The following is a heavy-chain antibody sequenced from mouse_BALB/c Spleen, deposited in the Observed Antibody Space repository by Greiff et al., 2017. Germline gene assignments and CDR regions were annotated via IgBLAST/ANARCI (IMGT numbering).Heavy chain of an antibody. CDR2: IDPSDSET. V-gene: IGHV1S127*01. CDR3: ARWAYYVYDYYAMDY. D-gene: IGHD2-9*01. J-gene: IGHJ4*01. CDR1: GYSFTSYW. Sequence: VQLQQSGPQLVRPGASVKISCKASGYSFTSYWMHWVKQRPGQGLEWIGMIDPSDSETRLNQKFKDKATLTVDKSSSTAYMQLSSPTSEDSAVYYCARWAYYVYDYYAMDYWGQGTSVTVSS.